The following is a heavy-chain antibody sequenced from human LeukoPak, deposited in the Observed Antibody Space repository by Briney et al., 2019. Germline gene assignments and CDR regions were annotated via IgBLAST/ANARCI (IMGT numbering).Heavy chain of an antibody. D-gene: IGHD2-15*01. V-gene: IGHV4-34*01. CDR2: INHSGST. CDR3: ARTKLQYYYYMDV. Sequence: PSETLSLTCAVYGGSFSGYYWSWNRQPPGKGLEWIGEINHSGSTNYNPSLKSRVTISVDTSKNQFSLKLSSVTAADTAVYYCARTKLQYYYYMDVWGKGTTVTVSS. J-gene: IGHJ6*03. CDR1: GGSFSGYY.